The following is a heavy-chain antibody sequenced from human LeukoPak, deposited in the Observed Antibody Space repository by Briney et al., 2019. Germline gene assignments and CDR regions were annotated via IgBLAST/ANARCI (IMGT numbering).Heavy chain of an antibody. J-gene: IGHJ4*02. CDR1: GFTFSSYA. CDR2: ISGGGGST. D-gene: IGHD5-18*01. CDR3: AKSLYSPGGYTYGFRSDY. Sequence: GGSLRLSRAASGFTFSSYAMSWVRQAPGKGLEWVSTISGGGGSTYYADSVKGRFTISRDNSKNTLYLQMNSLRAEDTAVYYCAKSLYSPGGYTYGFRSDYWGQGTLVTVSS. V-gene: IGHV3-23*01.